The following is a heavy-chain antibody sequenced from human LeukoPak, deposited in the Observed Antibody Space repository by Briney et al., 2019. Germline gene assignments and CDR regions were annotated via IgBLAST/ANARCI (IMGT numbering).Heavy chain of an antibody. CDR1: GYTFTSYG. Sequence: ASVKVSCKASGYTFTSYGISWVRQAPGQGLEWMGWISAYNGNTNYAQKLQGRVTMTTDTSTSAAYMELRSLRSDDTAVYYCARAISSWYYFDYWGQGTLVTVSS. J-gene: IGHJ4*02. V-gene: IGHV1-18*01. CDR3: ARAISSWYYFDY. CDR2: ISAYNGNT. D-gene: IGHD6-13*01.